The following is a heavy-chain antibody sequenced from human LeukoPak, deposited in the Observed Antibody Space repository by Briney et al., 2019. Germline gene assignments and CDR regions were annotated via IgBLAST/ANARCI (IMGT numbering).Heavy chain of an antibody. CDR1: GYTLTELY. V-gene: IGHV1-24*01. CDR2: FNPGDGET. CDR3: ATLYDSSGYYYVAFDY. D-gene: IGHD3-22*01. Sequence: ASVKASCKVSGYTLTELYMHWVRQAPGKGLEWMGGFNPGDGETIYAQKFQGRVTMTEDTSADTAYMELSSLRSEDTAVYYCATLYDSSGYYYVAFDYWGQGTLVTVSS. J-gene: IGHJ4*02.